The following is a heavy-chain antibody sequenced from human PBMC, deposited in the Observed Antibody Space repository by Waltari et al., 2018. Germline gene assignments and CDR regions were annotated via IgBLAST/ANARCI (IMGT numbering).Heavy chain of an antibody. CDR3: ARDARPPYSGSYLLNWYFDL. Sequence: QVQLVESGGGVVQPGRSLRLSCAASGFTFGTSGMHWVRLAPAKGLEWVTVIWYDGTKKYYADSVKGRFTISRDNSKNTLYLQMNSLRAEDTAVYYCARDARPPYSGSYLLNWYFDLWGRGTLVSVSS. CDR1: GFTFGTSG. J-gene: IGHJ2*01. V-gene: IGHV3-33*01. D-gene: IGHD1-26*01. CDR2: IWYDGTKK.